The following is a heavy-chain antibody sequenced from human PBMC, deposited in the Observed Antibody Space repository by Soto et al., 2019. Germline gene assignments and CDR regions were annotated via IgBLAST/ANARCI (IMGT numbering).Heavy chain of an antibody. CDR2: IKEDGSLK. Sequence: GGSLRVSCAASGFYITNYWMTWVRQAPGKGPEWVANIKEDGSLKFYVDSVRGRFTISRDNAKNSVYLEMSRLRAEDTAVYYCVRDSYTAHWHTAGEDYSGQVPLVTVSS. CDR3: VRDSYTAHWHTAGEDY. CDR1: GFYITNYW. V-gene: IGHV3-7*01. J-gene: IGHJ4*02. D-gene: IGHD2-2*02.